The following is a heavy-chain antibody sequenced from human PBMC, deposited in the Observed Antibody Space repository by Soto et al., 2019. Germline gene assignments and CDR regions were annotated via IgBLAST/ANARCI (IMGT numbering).Heavy chain of an antibody. Sequence: GGSLRLSCAASGFTFSSYAMSWVRQAPGKGLEWVSAISGSGGSTYYADSVKGRFTISRDNSKNTLYLQMNSLRAGDTAVYYCVKATRRAAIVVVVVEFDYWGQGTLVTVSS. CDR1: GFTFSSYA. J-gene: IGHJ4*02. CDR3: VKATRRAAIVVVVVEFDY. CDR2: ISGSGGST. V-gene: IGHV3-23*01. D-gene: IGHD2-15*01.